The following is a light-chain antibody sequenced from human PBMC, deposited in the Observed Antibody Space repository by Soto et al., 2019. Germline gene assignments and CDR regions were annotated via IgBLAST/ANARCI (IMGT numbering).Light chain of an antibody. V-gene: IGKV3-20*01. Sequence: EIVLTQSPGTLSLSPGERATLSCRAGQSVSSSYLAWYQQKPGQTPRLLIYGASSRATGIPDRFSGSGSGTDCSRTISRLEPEDFAVYYCQQYGSSPYTLGQGTKLEIK. CDR1: QSVSSSY. CDR3: QQYGSSPYT. J-gene: IGKJ2*01. CDR2: GAS.